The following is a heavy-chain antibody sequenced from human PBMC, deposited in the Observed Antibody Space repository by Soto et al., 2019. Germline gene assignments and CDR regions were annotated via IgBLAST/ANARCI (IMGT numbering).Heavy chain of an antibody. CDR2: FDPEDGGT. J-gene: IGHJ6*02. CDR3: AIDRPSVNFSSSSSALDA. Sequence: ASVKVSCKVSGYTLTEVSMHWVRQAPGKGLEWMGGFDPEDGGTIYAQKFQGRVTMTEDTSTDTAYMELSSLRSDDTAVYYCAIDRPSVNFSSSSSALDAWGQGATLTISS. V-gene: IGHV1-24*01. CDR1: GYTLTEVS. D-gene: IGHD6-6*01.